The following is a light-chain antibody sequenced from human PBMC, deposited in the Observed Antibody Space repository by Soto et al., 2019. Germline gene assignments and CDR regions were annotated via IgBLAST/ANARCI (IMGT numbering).Light chain of an antibody. CDR3: LQTLQTPLT. J-gene: IGKJ4*01. V-gene: IGKV2-28*01. CDR1: QSLLNTNGYNY. CDR2: LGS. Sequence: DIVMTQSPLSLPVTPGEPASISCRSSQSLLNTNGYNYLDWYLQKSGQSPQLLIYLGSNRASEVPDRFSGNGSGTDFTLKISRVEAEDVGVYYCLQTLQTPLTFGGGTKVEIK.